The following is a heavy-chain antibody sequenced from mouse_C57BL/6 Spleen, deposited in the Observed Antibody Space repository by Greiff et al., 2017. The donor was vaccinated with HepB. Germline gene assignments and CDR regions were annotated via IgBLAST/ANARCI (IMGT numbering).Heavy chain of an antibody. V-gene: IGHV5-6*01. D-gene: IGHD2-5*01. J-gene: IGHJ2*01. CDR2: ISSGGSYT. CDR3: ARLAPYSNYDYFDY. Sequence: EVQGVESGGDLVKPGGSLKLSCAASGFTFSSYGMSWVRQTPDKRLEWVATISSGGSYTYYPDSVKGRFAISRDNAKNTLYLQMSSLKSEDTAMYYCARLAPYSNYDYFDYWGQGTTLTVSS. CDR1: GFTFSSYG.